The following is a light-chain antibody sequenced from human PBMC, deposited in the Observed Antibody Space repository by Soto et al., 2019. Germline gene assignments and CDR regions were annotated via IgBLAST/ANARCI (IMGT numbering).Light chain of an antibody. CDR1: ASNIGTNT. CDR2: NNN. CDR3: AAWDDSLDVGV. Sequence: QSVLTQAPSASGTPGQRVTISCSGSASNIGTNTVNWYRRLPGTAPQVLIYNNNQRPSGVPGRFSGSKSGTSASLAISGLQPEDEADYYCAAWDDSLDVGVFGGGTKVTVL. J-gene: IGLJ3*02. V-gene: IGLV1-44*01.